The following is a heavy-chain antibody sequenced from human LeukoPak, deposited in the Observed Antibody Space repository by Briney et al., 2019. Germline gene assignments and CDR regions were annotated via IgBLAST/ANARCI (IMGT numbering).Heavy chain of an antibody. J-gene: IGHJ6*02. CDR2: IYPGDSDT. CDR3: ARGPKIYYDSSGYYYYYGMDV. D-gene: IGHD3-22*01. Sequence: GESLKISCKGSGYSFTSYWIGWVRQMPGKGLEWMGFIYPGDSDTRYSPSFQGQVTISADKSISTAYLQWSSLKASDTAMYYCARGPKIYYDSSGYYYYYGMDVWGQGTTVTVSS. V-gene: IGHV5-51*01. CDR1: GYSFTSYW.